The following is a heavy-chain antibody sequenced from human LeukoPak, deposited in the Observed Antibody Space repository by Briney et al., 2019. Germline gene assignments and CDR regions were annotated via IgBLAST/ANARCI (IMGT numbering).Heavy chain of an antibody. CDR1: GFTFSSYA. J-gene: IGHJ4*02. D-gene: IGHD3-9*01. CDR2: ISGSGGDT. CDR3: AKAEGYDILTGLDY. Sequence: PGGSLRLSCAASGFTFSSYAMSWVRQAPGRGLEWVSSISGSGGDTFYAGSVKGRFTISRDDSKNTLYLQMNSLRTEDTAVYYCAKAEGYDILTGLDYWGQGTLVTVSS. V-gene: IGHV3-23*01.